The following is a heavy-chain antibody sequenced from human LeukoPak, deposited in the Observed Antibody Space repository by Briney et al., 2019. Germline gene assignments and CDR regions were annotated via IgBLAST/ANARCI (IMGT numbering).Heavy chain of an antibody. Sequence: GASVKVSCKASGYTFTGYYMHWVRQAPGQGLEWMGWINPNSGGTNYAQKFQGRVTMTRDTSISTAYMELSRLRSDDTAVYYCARDYGDYSRAEFDYWGQGTLVTVSS. CDR2: INPNSGGT. V-gene: IGHV1-2*02. CDR3: ARDYGDYSRAEFDY. J-gene: IGHJ4*02. CDR1: GYTFTGYY. D-gene: IGHD4-17*01.